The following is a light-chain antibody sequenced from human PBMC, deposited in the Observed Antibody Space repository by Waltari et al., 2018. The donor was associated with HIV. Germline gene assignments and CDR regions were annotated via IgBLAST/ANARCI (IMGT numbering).Light chain of an antibody. V-gene: IGLV3-21*04. CDR3: QVWDSSSDHVV. CDR1: DVRLKG. CDR2: YDS. Sequence: SYVLPQPPSVSVAPGRPARIPSRGPDVRLKGVPWYQQKPGQAPLLVIYYDSARPSGIPERFSGANSGNTATLTISRVEAGDEADYYCQVWDSSSDHVVFGGGTNLTVL. J-gene: IGLJ2*01.